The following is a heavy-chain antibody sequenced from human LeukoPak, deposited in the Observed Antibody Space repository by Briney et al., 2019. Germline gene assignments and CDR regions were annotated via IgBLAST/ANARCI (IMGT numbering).Heavy chain of an antibody. D-gene: IGHD6-13*01. CDR1: GGSISSYY. Sequence: SETLSLTCTVSGGSISSYYWSWIRQPPGKGLEWIGYIYYSGSTNYNPSLKSRVTISVDTSKNQFSLKLSSVTAADTAVYYCARATYSSSPYFDYWGQGTLVTVSS. J-gene: IGHJ4*02. CDR3: ARATYSSSPYFDY. CDR2: IYYSGST. V-gene: IGHV4-59*01.